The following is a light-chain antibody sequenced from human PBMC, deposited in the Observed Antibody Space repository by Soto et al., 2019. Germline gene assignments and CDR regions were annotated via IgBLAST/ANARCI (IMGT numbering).Light chain of an antibody. CDR3: QQYGSSPWT. Sequence: EILLTQSPGTLSLSPGERVTLSYWASQSVNSNYLAWYQQKPGQAPRLLIYGASNRATGIPVRFSGTGSGTDFTLTISRLEPEDFVVYYCQQYGSSPWTFGQGTKVHIK. CDR2: GAS. V-gene: IGKV3-20*01. CDR1: QSVNSNY. J-gene: IGKJ1*01.